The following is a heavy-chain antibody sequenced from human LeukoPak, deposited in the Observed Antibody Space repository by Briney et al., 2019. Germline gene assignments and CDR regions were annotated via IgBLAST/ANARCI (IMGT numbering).Heavy chain of an antibody. V-gene: IGHV3-30-3*01. CDR3: AYSYDTRGAFDI. Sequence: GGSLRLSCAASGFTFSSYAMHWVRQAPGKGLEWVTVISYDGSNKYYADSVKGRFTISRDNSKNTLYLQMNSLRAEDTAVYYCAYSYDTRGAFDIWGQGTMVTVSS. CDR1: GFTFSSYA. CDR2: ISYDGSNK. J-gene: IGHJ3*02. D-gene: IGHD5-18*01.